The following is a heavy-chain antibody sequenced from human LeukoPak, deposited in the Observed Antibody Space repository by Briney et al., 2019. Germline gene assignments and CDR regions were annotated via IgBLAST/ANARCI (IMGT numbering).Heavy chain of an antibody. V-gene: IGHV4-59*01. J-gene: IGHJ5*02. CDR3: ASLRAPRYNWFDP. CDR1: GGSISNYY. Sequence: SETLSLTCTVSGGSISNYYWTWIRQPPGKGLEWIGYPYYSGSTNYNPSLKSRVTISVDTSKNQFSLKLSSVAAADTAVYYCASLRAPRYNWFDPWGQGTLVTVSS. CDR2: PYYSGST.